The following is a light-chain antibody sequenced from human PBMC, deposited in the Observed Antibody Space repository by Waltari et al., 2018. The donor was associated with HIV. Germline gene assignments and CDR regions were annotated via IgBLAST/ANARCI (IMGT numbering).Light chain of an antibody. CDR1: SSDIGAYNH. J-gene: IGLJ2*01. Sequence: QSALAQPASVSGSPGQSITIPCVGTSSDIGAYNHVSWYQHHPGKAPRLIISDVKTRPSGVSNRFSGSKSGNTASLTISGLRAEDEAYYYCTSYTSRTTPVAFGGGTMLTVL. CDR3: TSYTSRTTPVA. CDR2: DVK. V-gene: IGLV2-14*03.